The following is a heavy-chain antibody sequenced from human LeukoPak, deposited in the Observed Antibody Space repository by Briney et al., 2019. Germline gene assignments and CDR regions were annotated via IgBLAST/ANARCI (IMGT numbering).Heavy chain of an antibody. V-gene: IGHV4-34*01. CDR1: GGSFSGYY. Sequence: SETLSLTCAVYGGSFSGYYWSWIRQPPGKGLEWIGEINHSGSTNYNPSLKSRVTISVDTSKNQFSLKLSSVTAADTAVYYCATTLYYYDSSGSNAFDIWGQGTMVTVSS. J-gene: IGHJ3*02. CDR2: INHSGST. CDR3: ATTLYYYDSSGSNAFDI. D-gene: IGHD3-22*01.